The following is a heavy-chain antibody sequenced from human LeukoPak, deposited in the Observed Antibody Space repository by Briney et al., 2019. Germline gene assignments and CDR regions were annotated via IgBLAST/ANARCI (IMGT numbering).Heavy chain of an antibody. CDR2: IYHSGST. CDR3: ARDGAVAGTDY. D-gene: IGHD6-19*01. CDR1: GYSISSGYY. J-gene: IGHJ4*02. Sequence: SETLSLTCTVSGYSISSGYYWGWIRQPPGKGLERIGSIYHSGSTYYNPSLKSRVTISVDKSKNQFSLKLSSVTAADTAVYYCARDGAVAGTDYWGQGTLVTVSS. V-gene: IGHV4-38-2*02.